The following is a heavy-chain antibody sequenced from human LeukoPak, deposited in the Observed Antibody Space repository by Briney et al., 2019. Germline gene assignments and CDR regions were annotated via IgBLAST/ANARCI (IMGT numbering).Heavy chain of an antibody. D-gene: IGHD1-26*01. CDR2: ISSSSSYI. J-gene: IGHJ5*02. CDR3: AAGSINSGSFPRFAP. V-gene: IGHV3-21*01. CDR1: GFTFSSYS. Sequence: PGGSLRLSCAASGFTFSSYSRNWVPQAPGKGLERVSPISSSSSYIYYADAVRGRFTISTDNAKNSLYLQMNSLRDEDTAVYYCAAGSINSGSFPRFAPWGQGTLVTVSS.